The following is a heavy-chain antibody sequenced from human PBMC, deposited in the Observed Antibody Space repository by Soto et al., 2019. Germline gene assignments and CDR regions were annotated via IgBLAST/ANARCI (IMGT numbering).Heavy chain of an antibody. CDR1: GFTRSTYW. CDR3: ARDPAPAGWDDF. Sequence: EVQLVESGGGLVQTGGSLRLSWAASGFTRSTYWMHWVRQVPGKGLLWVTRINSDGSSASYADSVKGRFTISRDKAKNTLYLQMNSLRVEDSAGYYCARDPAPAGWDDFWGQGTLVTASS. D-gene: IGHD6-19*01. V-gene: IGHV3-74*01. J-gene: IGHJ4*02. CDR2: INSDGSSA.